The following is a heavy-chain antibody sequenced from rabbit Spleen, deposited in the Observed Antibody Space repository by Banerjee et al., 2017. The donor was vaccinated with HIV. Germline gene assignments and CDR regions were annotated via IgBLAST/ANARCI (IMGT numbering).Heavy chain of an antibody. J-gene: IGHJ4*01. CDR1: GFSFSSSYY. Sequence: QEQLVESGGDLVKPGTSLTLTCTASGFSFSSSYYMCWVRQAPGKGLEWIACIYVGSGGGTKYASWAKGRFTISKTSSTTVTLQMTSLTVADTATYFCARAGEGGDGYLNLWGPGTLVTVS. CDR3: ARAGEGGDGYLNL. CDR2: IYVGSGGGT. V-gene: IGHV1S45*01. D-gene: IGHD5-1*01.